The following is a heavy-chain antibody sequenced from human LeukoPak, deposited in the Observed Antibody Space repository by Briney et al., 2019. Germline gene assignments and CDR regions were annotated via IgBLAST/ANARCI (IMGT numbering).Heavy chain of an antibody. CDR1: GGSINDAS. CDR2: IYHSGGT. J-gene: IGHJ4*02. D-gene: IGHD3-10*01. Sequence: PSETLSLICTVSGGSINDASWNWIRKPPGQGLEWIGYIYHSGGTNYNPSLTSRVTISLDTSKNQFSRKLSSVTAADTAVYYCARVGTYYRSLDSWGQGTLVTVSS. V-gene: IGHV4-59*01. CDR3: ARVGTYYRSLDS.